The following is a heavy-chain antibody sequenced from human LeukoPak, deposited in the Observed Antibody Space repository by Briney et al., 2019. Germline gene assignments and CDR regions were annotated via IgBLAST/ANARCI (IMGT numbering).Heavy chain of an antibody. CDR3: ARDPVGYYYDSSGLFDY. V-gene: IGHV1-2*06. Sequence: ASVKVSCKASGYAFTGYYMHWVRQAPGQGLEWMGRINPNSGGTNYAQKFQGRATMTRDTSISTAYMELSRLRSDDTAVYYCARDPVGYYYDSSGLFDYWGQGTLVTVSS. D-gene: IGHD3-22*01. CDR2: INPNSGGT. J-gene: IGHJ4*02. CDR1: GYAFTGYY.